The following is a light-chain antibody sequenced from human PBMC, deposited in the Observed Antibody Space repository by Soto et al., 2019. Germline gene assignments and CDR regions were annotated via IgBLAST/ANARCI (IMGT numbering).Light chain of an antibody. CDR2: LNSDGSH. CDR1: SGHSNYA. CDR3: QTWGTGIVV. Sequence: QTVVTQSPSASASLGASVKLTGTLSSGHSNYAIAWHQQQPEKGPRYLMKLNSDGSHRKGDGIPDRFSGSSSGAERYLTISSIQYEDEADYYCQTWGTGIVVFGGGTKLTVL. J-gene: IGLJ2*01. V-gene: IGLV4-69*01.